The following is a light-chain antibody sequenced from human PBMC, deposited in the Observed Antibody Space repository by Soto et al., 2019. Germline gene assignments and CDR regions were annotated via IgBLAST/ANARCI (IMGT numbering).Light chain of an antibody. CDR1: QTVSRMY. Sequence: IVVTPSPCTLSSSPWERATLXCRASQTVSRMYLSWFQQKPGQAPRLLIYGTSTRATGIPVRFSGSGSGTDFSLTISSLEPEDFAVYYCQQRSKWPITFGLGRRLEI. J-gene: IGKJ5*01. CDR2: GTS. CDR3: QQRSKWPIT. V-gene: IGKV3D-7*01.